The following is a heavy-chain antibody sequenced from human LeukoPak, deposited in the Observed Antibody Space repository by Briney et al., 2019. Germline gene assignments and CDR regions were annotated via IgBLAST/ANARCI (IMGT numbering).Heavy chain of an antibody. V-gene: IGHV1-69*04. J-gene: IGHJ6*02. Sequence: GASVKVSCKASVGTFSSYAISWVRQAPGQGLEWMGRIIPILGIANYAQKFQGRVTITADKSTSTAYMELSSLRSEDTAVYYCASSSAGTPYYYGMDVWGQGTTVTVSS. CDR1: VGTFSSYA. CDR3: ASSSAGTPYYYGMDV. CDR2: IIPILGIA. D-gene: IGHD6-19*01.